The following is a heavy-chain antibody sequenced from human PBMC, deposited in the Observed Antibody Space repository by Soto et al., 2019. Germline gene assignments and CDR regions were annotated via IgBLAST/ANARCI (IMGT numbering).Heavy chain of an antibody. D-gene: IGHD3-9*01. V-gene: IGHV1-18*04. CDR3: ATSYDTGFDP. CDR1: GYPFIKYG. J-gene: IGHJ5*02. Sequence: QLQLVQSAAEVKKPGASVRVSCKAYGYPFIKYGISWIRQAPEQGLEWMGWIKVDSGYTNYAQKFQGRVTMTADTSSDTAFMELRSLRLGDTAVYFCATSYDTGFDPWGQGTLVSVSS. CDR2: IKVDSGYT.